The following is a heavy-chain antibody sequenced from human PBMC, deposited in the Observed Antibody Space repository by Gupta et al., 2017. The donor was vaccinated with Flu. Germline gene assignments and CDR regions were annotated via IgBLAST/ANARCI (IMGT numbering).Heavy chain of an antibody. CDR2: INHSGNT. D-gene: IGHD3-3*01. V-gene: IGHV4-34*01. CDR3: ARRVPTTIFGVVLKGYFDN. CDR1: GGSFSGYD. J-gene: IGHJ4*02. Sequence: QVQLQQWGAGLWKPSETLSLTCAVYGGSFSGYDWSWIRQPPGKGLEWIGEINHSGNTNYNPSLKNRVTLSVDTSRNQFSLKLTSVTDADTAVYYCARRVPTTIFGVVLKGYFDNWGQGTQVTVSS.